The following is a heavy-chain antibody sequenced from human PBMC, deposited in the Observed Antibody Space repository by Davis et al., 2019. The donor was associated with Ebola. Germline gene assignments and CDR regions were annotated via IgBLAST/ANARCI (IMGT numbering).Heavy chain of an antibody. CDR3: TNARYSGYYYPDY. CDR2: ISSSGDNT. CDR1: GFTVSSNY. V-gene: IGHV3-23*01. D-gene: IGHD5-12*01. Sequence: PGGSLKISCAASGFTVSSNYMSWVRQAPGKGLEWVSSISSSGDNTYYADSVKGRFTISRDNSQNTVSLQMNSLRAEDTAVYYCTNARYSGYYYPDYWGQGTLVTVSS. J-gene: IGHJ4*02.